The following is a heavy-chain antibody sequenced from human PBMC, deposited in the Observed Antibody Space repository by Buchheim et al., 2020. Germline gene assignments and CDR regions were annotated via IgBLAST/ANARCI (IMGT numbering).Heavy chain of an antibody. CDR3: AKDGATWPDWYFDL. D-gene: IGHD4/OR15-4a*01. CDR1: GFTFSSYG. V-gene: IGHV3-30*18. J-gene: IGHJ2*01. Sequence: QVQLVESGGGVVQPGRSLRLSCAASGFTFSSYGMHWVRQAPGKGLEWVAVISYDGSNKYYADSVKGRFTISRDNSKNTLYLQMNSLRAEDTAVYYCAKDGATWPDWYFDLWGRGTL. CDR2: ISYDGSNK.